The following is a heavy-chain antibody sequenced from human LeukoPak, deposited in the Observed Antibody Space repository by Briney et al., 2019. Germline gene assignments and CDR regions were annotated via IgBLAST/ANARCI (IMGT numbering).Heavy chain of an antibody. D-gene: IGHD4-17*01. J-gene: IGHJ6*03. CDR2: IRYDGSNK. CDR3: ARDPTVTTYYYYYMDV. Sequence: GGSLRLSCAVSGFTFSSYGMYWVRQAPGKGLEWVAFIRYDGSNKYYADSVKGRFTLSRDNSKNTLYLQMNSLRAEDTAVYYCARDPTVTTYYYYYMDVWGKGTTVTVSS. V-gene: IGHV3-30*02. CDR1: GFTFSSYG.